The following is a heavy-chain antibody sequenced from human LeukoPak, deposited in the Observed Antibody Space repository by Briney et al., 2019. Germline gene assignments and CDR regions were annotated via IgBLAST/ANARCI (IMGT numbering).Heavy chain of an antibody. V-gene: IGHV1-2*02. CDR2: INPNSGT. J-gene: IGHJ4*02. Sequence: RASVKVSCKASGYTFTGYLMHWVRQAPGQGLEWMGWINPNSGTTYAEKFQGRVTMTRDTSISTAYLDLSSLRFDDTVVYYCARDRKVTTHVGTERFDYWGQGTLVTVSS. CDR3: ARDRKVTTHVGTERFDY. CDR1: GYTFTGYL. D-gene: IGHD4-17*01.